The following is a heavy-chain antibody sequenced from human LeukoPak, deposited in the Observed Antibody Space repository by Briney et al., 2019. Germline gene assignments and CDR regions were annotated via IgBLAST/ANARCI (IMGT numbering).Heavy chain of an antibody. CDR3: ARAGDYGDYGSFDY. J-gene: IGHJ4*02. Sequence: SETLSLTCGVSDGSLSGSYWTWIRQAPGKGLEWIGDINYSGITNYDPSLKSRVTISVDTSTNQFSLRLTSVTAADTAVYYCARAGDYGDYGSFDYWGQGTLVTVSS. CDR2: INYSGIT. V-gene: IGHV4-34*01. CDR1: DGSLSGSY. D-gene: IGHD4-17*01.